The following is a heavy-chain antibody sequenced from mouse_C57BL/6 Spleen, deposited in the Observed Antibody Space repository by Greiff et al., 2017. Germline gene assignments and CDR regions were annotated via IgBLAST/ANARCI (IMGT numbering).Heavy chain of an antibody. CDR3: ARIYGYYFDY. Sequence: EVKLVESGGGLVKPGGSLKLSCAASGFTFSSYTMSWVRQTPEKRLEWVATISGGGGNTYYPDSVKGRFTISRDNAKNTLYLQMSSLRSEDTALYYCARIYGYYFDYWGQGTTLTVSS. D-gene: IGHD2-2*01. CDR1: GFTFSSYT. V-gene: IGHV5-9*01. CDR2: ISGGGGNT. J-gene: IGHJ2*01.